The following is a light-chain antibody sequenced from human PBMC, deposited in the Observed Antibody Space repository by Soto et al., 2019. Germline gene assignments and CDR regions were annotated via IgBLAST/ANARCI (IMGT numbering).Light chain of an antibody. CDR3: AAWDDSLSGFYV. CDR2: RNN. V-gene: IGLV1-47*01. J-gene: IGLJ1*01. Sequence: QSVLTQPPSASGTPGQRVTISCSGSSSNIGSNYVYWYQQLPGTAPKLLIYRNNQRPSGVPDRFSGSKSGTSASLAISGLRSEDEADYYCAAWDDSLSGFYVFGTGTKVTAL. CDR1: SSNIGSNY.